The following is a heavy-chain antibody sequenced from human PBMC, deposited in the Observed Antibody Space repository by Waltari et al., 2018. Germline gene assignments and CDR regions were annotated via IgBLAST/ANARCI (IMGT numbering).Heavy chain of an antibody. V-gene: IGHV4-59*01. D-gene: IGHD6-13*01. CDR2: IYYSGST. J-gene: IGHJ1*01. CDR1: GGSISSYY. Sequence: QVQLQESGPGLVKPSETLSLTCTVSGGSISSYYWSWIRQPPGKGLEWIGYIYYSGSTNYNPALNSRVTISVDTSKNQFSLKLSSVTAADTAVYYCARGEYSSSWGAEYFQHWDQGTLVTVSS. CDR3: ARGEYSSSWGAEYFQH.